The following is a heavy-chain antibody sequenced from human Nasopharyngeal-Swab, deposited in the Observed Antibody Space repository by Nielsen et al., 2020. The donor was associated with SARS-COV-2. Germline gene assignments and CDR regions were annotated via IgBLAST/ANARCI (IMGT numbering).Heavy chain of an antibody. CDR2: IYYSGST. J-gene: IGHJ4*02. CDR1: GGSISSGGYY. V-gene: IGHV4-31*03. CDR3: ARSSITMIVVVTHFDY. Sequence: TLSLTCTVSGGSISSGGYYWSWIRQHPGKGLEWIGYIYYSGSTYYNPSLKSRVTISVDTSKNQFSLKLSSVTAADTAVYYCARSSITMIVVVTHFDYWGQGTLVTVSS. D-gene: IGHD3-22*01.